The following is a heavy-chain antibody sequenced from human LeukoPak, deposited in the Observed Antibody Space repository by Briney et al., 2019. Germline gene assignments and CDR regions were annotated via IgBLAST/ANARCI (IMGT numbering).Heavy chain of an antibody. V-gene: IGHV4-61*02. CDR3: ARGVSGWYFWFDP. D-gene: IGHD6-19*01. CDR2: IYTSGST. J-gene: IGHJ5*02. Sequence: SQTLSLTCTVSGGSISSGSYYWSWIRQPAGKGLEWIGRIYTSGSTNYNPSLKSRVTMSVDTSKNQFSLKLSSVTAADTAVYYCARGVSGWYFWFDPWGQGTLVTVSS. CDR1: GGSISSGSYY.